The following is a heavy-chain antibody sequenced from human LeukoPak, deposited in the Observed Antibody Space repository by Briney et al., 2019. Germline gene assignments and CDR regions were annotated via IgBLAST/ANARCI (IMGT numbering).Heavy chain of an antibody. Sequence: PGGSLRLSCAASGFTFSSYAMSWVRRAPGKGLEWVSAISGSGGSTYYADSVKGRFTISGDNSKNTLYLQMNSLRAEGTAVYYCAKDPVQQQLDDFDYWGQGTLVTVSS. CDR1: GFTFSSYA. CDR2: ISGSGGST. D-gene: IGHD6-13*01. J-gene: IGHJ4*02. V-gene: IGHV3-23*01. CDR3: AKDPVQQQLDDFDY.